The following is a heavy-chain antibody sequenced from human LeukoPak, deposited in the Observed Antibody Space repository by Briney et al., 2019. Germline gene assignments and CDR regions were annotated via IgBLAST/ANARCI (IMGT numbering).Heavy chain of an antibody. D-gene: IGHD3-22*01. CDR1: GYTFPSYF. J-gene: IGHJ4*02. Sequence: EASVKVSCKASGYTFPSYFMHWVRQAPGQGLEWMGIINPTGGSTTYAQKFQGRVTMTRDTSTSTVYMQLTSLRSEDTAVYYCARDWDSSGYYYVDYWGQGTLVTVSS. V-gene: IGHV1-46*01. CDR2: INPTGGST. CDR3: ARDWDSSGYYYVDY.